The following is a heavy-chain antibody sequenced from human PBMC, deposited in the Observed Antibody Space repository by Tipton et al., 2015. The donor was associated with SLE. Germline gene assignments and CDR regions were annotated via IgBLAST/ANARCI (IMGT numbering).Heavy chain of an antibody. CDR1: GGSISSYY. D-gene: IGHD2-2*01. V-gene: IGHV4-59*01. J-gene: IGHJ3*02. CDR2: IYYSGST. Sequence: TLSLTCTVSGGSISSYYWSWIRQPPGKGLEWIGSIYYSGSTYYNPSLKSRVTISVDTSKNQFSLKLNSVTAADTAMYYCAKERGRYQLLDAFDIWGQGTMVTVSS. CDR3: AKERGRYQLLDAFDI.